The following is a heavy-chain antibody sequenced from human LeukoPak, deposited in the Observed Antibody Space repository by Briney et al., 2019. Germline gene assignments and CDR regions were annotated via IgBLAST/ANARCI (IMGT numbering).Heavy chain of an antibody. J-gene: IGHJ6*02. Sequence: PSETLSLTCTVSGGSITINREYWGWIRQPPGKGLEWIGSIYYTGSTYYNPSLKSRVTISVDTSKNQFSLKLSSVTAADTAVYYCARRIGAPGYIYYYSGIDVWSQGTRVTVSS. CDR1: GGSITINREY. D-gene: IGHD6-13*01. CDR2: IYYTGST. V-gene: IGHV4-39*01. CDR3: ARRIGAPGYIYYYSGIDV.